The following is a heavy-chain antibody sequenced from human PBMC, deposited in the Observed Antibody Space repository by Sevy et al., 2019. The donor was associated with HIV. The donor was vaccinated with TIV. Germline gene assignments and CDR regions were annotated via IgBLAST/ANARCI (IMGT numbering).Heavy chain of an antibody. D-gene: IGHD2-2*01. CDR3: ARDCNSASCLWGLDV. CDR1: GFTFSKYW. J-gene: IGHJ6*02. Sequence: GGSLRLSCAASGFTFSKYWMTWVRQAPGKGLEWVANIKRDGSEKYYVDSVKGRFTISRDNAKNSLYLQMNSLRAEDTALYYCARDCNSASCLWGLDVWGQGTTVTVSS. CDR2: IKRDGSEK. V-gene: IGHV3-7*03.